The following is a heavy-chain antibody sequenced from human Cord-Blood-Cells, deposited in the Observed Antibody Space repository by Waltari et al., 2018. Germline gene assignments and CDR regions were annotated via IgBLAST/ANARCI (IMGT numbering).Heavy chain of an antibody. V-gene: IGHV3-64*07. D-gene: IGHD1-26*01. Sequence: EVQLGESGGGLVQPGGSLGLPWAASGFPFSSLPMPWVRQAPGKGLEYVSAISSNGGSTYYADSVKGRFTISRDNSKNTLYLQMGSLRAEDMAVYYCARTGMGGSDYWGQGTLVTVSS. CDR2: ISSNGGST. J-gene: IGHJ4*02. CDR1: GFPFSSLP. CDR3: ARTGMGGSDY.